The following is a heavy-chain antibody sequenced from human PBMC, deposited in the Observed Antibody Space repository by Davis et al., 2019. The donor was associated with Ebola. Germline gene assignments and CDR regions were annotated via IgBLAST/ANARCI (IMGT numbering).Heavy chain of an antibody. D-gene: IGHD4-23*01. Sequence: SVKVSCKASGYTFTGYYMHWVRQAPGQGLEWMGWINPIFGTANYAQKFQGRVTITADESTSTAYMELSSLRSEDTAVYYCASGVDYGGPQGYYYYYMDVWGKGTTVTVSS. J-gene: IGHJ6*03. CDR1: GYTFTGYY. CDR3: ASGVDYGGPQGYYYYYMDV. V-gene: IGHV1-69*13. CDR2: INPIFGTA.